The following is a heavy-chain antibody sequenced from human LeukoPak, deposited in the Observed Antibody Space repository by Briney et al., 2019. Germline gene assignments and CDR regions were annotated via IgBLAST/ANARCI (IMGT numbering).Heavy chain of an antibody. J-gene: IGHJ4*02. CDR3: ARGGGYSSSWPVGDFDY. D-gene: IGHD6-13*01. CDR1: GGTFISYA. V-gene: IGHV1-69*13. Sequence: SVKVSCKASGGTFISYAISWVRQAPGQGLEWMGGIIPIFGTANYAQKFQGRVTITADESTSTAYMELSSLRSEDTAVYYCARGGGYSSSWPVGDFDYWGQGTLVTVSS. CDR2: IIPIFGTA.